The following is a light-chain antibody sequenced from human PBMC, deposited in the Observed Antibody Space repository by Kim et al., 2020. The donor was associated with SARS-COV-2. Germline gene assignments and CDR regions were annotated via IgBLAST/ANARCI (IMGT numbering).Light chain of an antibody. CDR1: NSGNKN. V-gene: IGLV3-9*01. CDR2: RDN. Sequence: VSGAPGPPAQIYGGGNNSGNKNVHWYQQRPGQAPVLVIYRDNNRPSGIPERFSGSNSGRTATLTISGAQAGDEADYYCQVWDSGTVFGGGTQLTVL. CDR3: QVWDSGTV. J-gene: IGLJ2*01.